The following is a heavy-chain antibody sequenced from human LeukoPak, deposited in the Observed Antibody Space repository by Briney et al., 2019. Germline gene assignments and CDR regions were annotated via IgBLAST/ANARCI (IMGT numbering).Heavy chain of an antibody. CDR1: GFTVSSNY. D-gene: IGHD1-26*01. V-gene: IGHV3-53*01. CDR2: IYSDGST. CDR3: ARDGRWNYFDY. J-gene: IGHJ4*02. Sequence: GGSLRLSCAASGFTVSSNYMSWVRQAPGKGLEWVSVIYSDGSTYYADSVKGRFTISRDNSKNTLYLQINSLRVEDTAVYYCARDGRWNYFDYWGQGTLVTVSS.